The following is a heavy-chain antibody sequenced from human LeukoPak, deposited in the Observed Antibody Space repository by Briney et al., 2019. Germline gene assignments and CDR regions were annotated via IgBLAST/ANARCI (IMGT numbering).Heavy chain of an antibody. Sequence: GGSLRLSCAASGFTFSSYEMNWVRQAPGKGLEWVSYISSSGSTIYYADSVKGRFTIPRDNAKNSLYLQMNSLRAEDTAVYYCARSPIGGIPHFDYWGPGTLVTVSS. D-gene: IGHD1-14*01. CDR3: ARSPIGGIPHFDY. J-gene: IGHJ4*02. CDR2: ISSSGSTI. CDR1: GFTFSSYE. V-gene: IGHV3-48*03.